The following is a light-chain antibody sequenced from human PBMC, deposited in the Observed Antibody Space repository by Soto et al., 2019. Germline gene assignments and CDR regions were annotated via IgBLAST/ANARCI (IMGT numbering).Light chain of an antibody. J-gene: IGKJ2*02. Sequence: DIVMTQSPLSLPVSPGEPASISCRSSQRLLHRNGNNYLDWYLQKPGQSPQLLIYLGSNRASGVPDRFSGSGSGTDFTLKISRVEAEDVGVYYCMQALQTPRTFGQGTKLEIK. V-gene: IGKV2-28*01. CDR3: MQALQTPRT. CDR1: QRLLHRNGNNY. CDR2: LGS.